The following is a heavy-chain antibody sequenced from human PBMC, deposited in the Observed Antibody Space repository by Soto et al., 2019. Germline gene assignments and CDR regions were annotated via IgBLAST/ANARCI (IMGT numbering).Heavy chain of an antibody. Sequence: SETLSLTCTVSGGSISSYYWSWIRQPAGKGLEWIGRIYTSGSTNYNPSLKSRVTMSVDTSKNQFSLKLSSVTAADTAVYYCARDRGGTMVRGVIKVYYYGMDVWGQGTTVTVPS. D-gene: IGHD3-10*01. CDR2: IYTSGST. V-gene: IGHV4-4*07. CDR3: ARDRGGTMVRGVIKVYYYGMDV. J-gene: IGHJ6*02. CDR1: GGSISSYY.